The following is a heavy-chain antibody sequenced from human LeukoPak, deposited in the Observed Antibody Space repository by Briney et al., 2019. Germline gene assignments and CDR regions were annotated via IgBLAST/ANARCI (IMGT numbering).Heavy chain of an antibody. CDR2: ISSSSSYI. V-gene: IGHV3-21*01. Sequence: GGSLRLSCAASGFTFSSYSMNWVRQAPGKGLEWVSSISSSSSYIYYADSVKGRFTISRDNAKNSLYLQMNSLRAEDTAVYYCARSPPWFGGLLVDYWGQGTLVTVSS. D-gene: IGHD3-10*01. CDR1: GFTFSSYS. CDR3: ARSPPWFGGLLVDY. J-gene: IGHJ4*02.